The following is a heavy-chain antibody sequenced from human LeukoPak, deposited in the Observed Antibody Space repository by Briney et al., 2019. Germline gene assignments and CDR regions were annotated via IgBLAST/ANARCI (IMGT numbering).Heavy chain of an antibody. D-gene: IGHD3-22*01. CDR3: ASGDHMISHPFDY. J-gene: IGHJ4*02. V-gene: IGHV4-39*01. CDR1: GGSISSSSYY. CDR2: IYYSGST. Sequence: PSETLSLTCTVSGGSISSSSYYWGWIRQPPGKGLEWIGSIYYSGSTYYNPSLKSRVTISVDTSKNQFSLKLSSVTAADTAVYYCASGDHMISHPFDYWGQGTLVTVSS.